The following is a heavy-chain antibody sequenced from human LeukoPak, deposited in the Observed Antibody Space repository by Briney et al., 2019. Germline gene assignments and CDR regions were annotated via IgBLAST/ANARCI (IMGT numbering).Heavy chain of an antibody. D-gene: IGHD3/OR15-3a*01. J-gene: IGHJ4*02. CDR3: ARQTGSGLFILP. V-gene: IGHV4-39*01. CDR2: IPYSGNT. CDR1: GVSISSSTYF. Sequence: SETLSLTCTVSGVSISSSTYFWAWIRQPPGKGLEWIGSIPYSGNTYYNASLKSQVSISIDTSKNQFSLRLTSVTAADTAVYYCARQTGSGLFILPGGQGTLVTVSS.